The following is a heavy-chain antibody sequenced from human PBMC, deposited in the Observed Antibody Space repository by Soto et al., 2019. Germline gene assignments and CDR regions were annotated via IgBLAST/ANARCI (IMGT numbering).Heavy chain of an antibody. CDR1: GFIFSNHA. CDR2: ISGSGRST. Sequence: LSCGASGFIFSNHATSWLRQGPGKGLELVSAISGSGRSTYYADSVTGRFTISSDNSKNTLYLQMTSLRVEDSSVYYCVKERSGHSYADSWGQGTVVTVSS. D-gene: IGHD5-18*01. J-gene: IGHJ4*02. CDR3: VKERSGHSYADS. V-gene: IGHV3-23*01.